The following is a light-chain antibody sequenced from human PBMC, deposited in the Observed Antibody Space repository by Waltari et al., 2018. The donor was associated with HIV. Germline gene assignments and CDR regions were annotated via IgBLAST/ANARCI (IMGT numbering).Light chain of an antibody. CDR1: SSHVGGYNY. Sequence: QSALTQPRSVSGSPGQSVTISCTGTSSHVGGYNYVSWYPPHPGKAPKLVIYDVSKRPSGVPDRFSGSKSANTASLTISGLQAEDEADYYCCSYAGSYTYVFGTGTKVTVL. CDR3: CSYAGSYTYV. V-gene: IGLV2-11*01. J-gene: IGLJ1*01. CDR2: DVS.